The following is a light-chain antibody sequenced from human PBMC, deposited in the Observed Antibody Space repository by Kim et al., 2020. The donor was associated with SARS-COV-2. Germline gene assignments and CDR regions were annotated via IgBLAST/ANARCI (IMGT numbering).Light chain of an antibody. V-gene: IGKV3-11*01. CDR2: DAS. CDR1: QNMGYI. J-gene: IGKJ1*01. Sequence: LSPGEKATLSCRASQNMGYILAWYQQKVGQAPKVVVYDASNRATGIPGRFSGSGSGTDFTLTISSVETGDFAVYYCQQRRDWPRTFGQGTKVDIK. CDR3: QQRRDWPRT.